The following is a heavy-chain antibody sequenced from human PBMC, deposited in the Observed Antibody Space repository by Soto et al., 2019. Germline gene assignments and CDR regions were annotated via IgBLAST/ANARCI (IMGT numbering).Heavy chain of an antibody. Sequence: GSVIASYAASGFTFSRYWIIWVRQAPGKGLEWVANIKQDGSEKYYVDSVKGRFTISRDNAKNSLYLQMNSLRAEDTAVYYCARVNSSPPVNYGMDVWGQGTTVTVSS. J-gene: IGHJ6*02. D-gene: IGHD6-6*01. CDR2: IKQDGSEK. CDR1: GFTFSRYW. V-gene: IGHV3-7*03. CDR3: ARVNSSPPVNYGMDV.